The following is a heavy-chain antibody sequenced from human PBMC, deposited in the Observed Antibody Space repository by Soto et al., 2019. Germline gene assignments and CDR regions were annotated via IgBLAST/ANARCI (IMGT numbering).Heavy chain of an antibody. D-gene: IGHD4-4*01. CDR1: GFTFSSYA. Sequence: QVQLVESGGGVVQPGRSLRLSCAASGFTFSSYAMHWVRQAPGKGLEWVAVISYDGSNKYYADYVKGRFIISTDTSKNTLYLHMNILRAEDTAVYYCASPLWRDDYNWGYFDLWGRGTLVTVSS. V-gene: IGHV3-30-3*01. CDR3: ASPLWRDDYNWGYFDL. CDR2: ISYDGSNK. J-gene: IGHJ2*01.